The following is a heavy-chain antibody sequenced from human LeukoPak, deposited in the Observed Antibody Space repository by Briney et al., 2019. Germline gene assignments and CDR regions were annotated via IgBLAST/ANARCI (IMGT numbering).Heavy chain of an antibody. V-gene: IGHV4-59*01. CDR2: VYHGGGT. D-gene: IGHD4-17*01. CDR3: AREEGGAYGAFDF. CDR1: GGPLCYYF. J-gene: IGHJ3*01. Sequence: SQTLSLTCTVPGGPLCYYFWSTVPQPPGKGQERIGHVYHGGGTTYSPPLQSRVSISADTSKNQYSLKLTSVTDADTAIYYCAREEGGAYGAFDFWGRGTLVTVSS.